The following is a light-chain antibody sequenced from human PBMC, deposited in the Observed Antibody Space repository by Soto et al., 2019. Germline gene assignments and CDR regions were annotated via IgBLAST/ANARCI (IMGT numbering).Light chain of an antibody. CDR2: EVS. Sequence: QSVLTQPPSASGSPGQSVTISCTGTSSDVGGYSYVSWYQQHPGKAPKLMIYEVSKRPSGAPDRFSGSKSGNTASLTVSGLQAEDEADYYCSSYAGSNNLFVFGTGTKVTVL. V-gene: IGLV2-8*01. CDR3: SSYAGSNNLFV. CDR1: SSDVGGYSY. J-gene: IGLJ1*01.